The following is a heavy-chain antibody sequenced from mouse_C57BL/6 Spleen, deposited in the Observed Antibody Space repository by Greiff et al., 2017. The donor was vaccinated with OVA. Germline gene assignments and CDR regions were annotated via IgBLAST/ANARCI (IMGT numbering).Heavy chain of an antibody. V-gene: IGHV1-72*01. D-gene: IGHD1-1*01. Sequence: QVQLQQPGAELVKPGASVKLSCKASGYTFTSYWMHWVKQRPGRGLEWIGRIDPNSGGTKYNEKFKSKATLTVDKPSSTAYMQLRSLTSEDSAVYYCARPLGSSYWYFDVWGTGTTVTVSS. CDR1: GYTFTSYW. CDR2: IDPNSGGT. J-gene: IGHJ1*03. CDR3: ARPLGSSYWYFDV.